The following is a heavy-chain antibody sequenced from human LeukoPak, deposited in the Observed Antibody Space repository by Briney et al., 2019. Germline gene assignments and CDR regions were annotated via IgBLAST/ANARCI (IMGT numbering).Heavy chain of an antibody. Sequence: GASVKVSCKVSGYTLTELSMHWVRQAPGKGLEWMGGFDPEDGETIYAQKFQGRVTMSEDTSTDTAYMELSSLRSDDTAVYYCATYALSFGDFFVPEKRTIAYYFRNWGQGTLVTVSS. CDR2: FDPEDGET. CDR3: ATYALSFGDFFVPEKRTIAYYFRN. J-gene: IGHJ1*01. D-gene: IGHD3-22*01. CDR1: GYTLTELS. V-gene: IGHV1-24*01.